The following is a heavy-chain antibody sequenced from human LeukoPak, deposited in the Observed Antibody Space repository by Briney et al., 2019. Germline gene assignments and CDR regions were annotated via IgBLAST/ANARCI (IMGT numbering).Heavy chain of an antibody. CDR3: AITLYYYGSGSYYNLDY. V-gene: IGHV1-2*02. J-gene: IGHJ4*02. CDR2: INPNSGGT. CDR1: GYTFTGYY. D-gene: IGHD3-10*01. Sequence: ASVKVSCKASGYTFTGYYMHWVRQAPGQGLEWMGWINPNSGGTNYAQKFQGRVTVTRDTSISTAYMELSRLRSDDTAVYYCAITLYYYGSGSYYNLDYWGQGTLVTVSS.